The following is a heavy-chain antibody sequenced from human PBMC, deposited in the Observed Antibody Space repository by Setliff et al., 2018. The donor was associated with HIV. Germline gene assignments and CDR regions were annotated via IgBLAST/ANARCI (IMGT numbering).Heavy chain of an antibody. J-gene: IGHJ3*02. CDR2: IYYSGST. D-gene: IGHD4-17*01. V-gene: IGHV4-59*01. CDR1: GGSISSYY. CDR3: ARDIEEPMTTHAFDI. Sequence: PSETLSLTCTVSGGSISSYYWSWIRQPPGKGLEWIGYIYYSGSTNYSPSLKSRVTISVDTSKNQFSLKLSSVTAADTAVYYCARDIEEPMTTHAFDIWGQGTMVTVS.